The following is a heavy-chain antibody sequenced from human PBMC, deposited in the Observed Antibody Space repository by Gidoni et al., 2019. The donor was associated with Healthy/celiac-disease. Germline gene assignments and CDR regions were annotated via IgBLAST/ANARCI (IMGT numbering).Heavy chain of an antibody. D-gene: IGHD3-10*01. CDR1: GFTFSAYY. CDR3: ARSMVRITMVRGVIIKGPYNWFDP. Sequence: QVQLVESGGGLVKPGGSLRLSCAASGFTFSAYYMSWIRLAPGKGLEWVSYISSSSSYTNYADSVKGRFTISRDNAKNSLYLQMNSLRAEDTAVYYCARSMVRITMVRGVIIKGPYNWFDPWGQGTLVTVSS. J-gene: IGHJ5*02. CDR2: ISSSSSYT. V-gene: IGHV3-11*05.